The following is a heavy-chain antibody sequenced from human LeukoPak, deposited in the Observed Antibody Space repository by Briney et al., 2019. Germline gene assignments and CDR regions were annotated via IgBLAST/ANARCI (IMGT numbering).Heavy chain of an antibody. J-gene: IGHJ4*02. CDR2: IYYSGST. V-gene: IGHV4-31*03. Sequence: SQTLSLTCTVSGGSISSGGYYWSWIRQHPGKGLEWIGYIYYSGSTYYNPSLKSRVTISVDTSKNQFSLKLSSVTAADTAVYYCARVDDSSGYSHDYWGQGTLDTVSS. D-gene: IGHD3-22*01. CDR3: ARVDDSSGYSHDY. CDR1: GGSISSGGYY.